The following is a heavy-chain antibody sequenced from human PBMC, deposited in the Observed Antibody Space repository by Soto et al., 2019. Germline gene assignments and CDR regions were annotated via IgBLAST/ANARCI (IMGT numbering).Heavy chain of an antibody. D-gene: IGHD3-3*01. CDR1: GGSVSSGSYY. CDR2: IYYSGST. CDR3: ARDIRYYEFWSGEDQQLYGQDV. Sequence: SETLSLTCTVSGGSVSSGSYYWSWIRQPPGKGLEWIGYIYYSGSTNYNPSLKSRVTISVDTSKNQFSLKLSSVTAADTAVYYCARDIRYYEFWSGEDQQLYGQDVWGQGTTVTFSS. V-gene: IGHV4-61*01. J-gene: IGHJ6*02.